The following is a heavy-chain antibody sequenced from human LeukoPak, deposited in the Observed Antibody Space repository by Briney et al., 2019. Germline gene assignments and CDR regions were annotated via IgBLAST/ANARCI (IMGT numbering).Heavy chain of an antibody. D-gene: IGHD6-19*01. J-gene: IGHJ4*02. CDR3: ARGEYFEYIGVAGTIHY. CDR2: ISAYNDNT. CDR1: GYTFTSYG. V-gene: IGHV1-18*01. Sequence: ASVKISCKASGYTFTSYGISWVRQAPGQGLEWMGWISAYNDNTNYAQKLQGRVTMTTDISTSTAYMELRSLRSDDTAVYYCARGEYFEYIGVAGTIHYWGQGTLVTVSS.